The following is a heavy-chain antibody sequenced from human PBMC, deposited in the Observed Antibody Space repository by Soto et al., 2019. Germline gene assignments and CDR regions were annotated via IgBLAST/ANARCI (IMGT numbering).Heavy chain of an antibody. V-gene: IGHV4-38-2*01. Sequence: PSETLSLTCAVSSYSISSGYYWGLIRQPPGKGLEWIGSIYHTGDTYYNPSLMSRIIISVDTSKNQFFLRLDSVTAADTAVYYCARCFDYTYDYWGQGTLGTVFS. CDR3: ARCFDYTYDY. D-gene: IGHD5-12*01. J-gene: IGHJ4*02. CDR2: IYHTGDT. CDR1: SYSISSGYY.